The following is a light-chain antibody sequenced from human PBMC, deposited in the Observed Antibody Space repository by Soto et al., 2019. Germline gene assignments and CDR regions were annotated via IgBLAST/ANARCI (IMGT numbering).Light chain of an antibody. CDR1: QDVYTF. CDR2: DAS. CDR3: QQYNKAPWT. V-gene: IGKV1-27*01. J-gene: IGKJ1*01. Sequence: VQMTQSPSSLSASVGDRVTITCRASQDVYTFLAWFWQRPGRAPELLIHDASTLQAGVTSRFSGDGFGTHFILTISSLQPEDVATYYCQQYNKAPWTFGQGTKV.